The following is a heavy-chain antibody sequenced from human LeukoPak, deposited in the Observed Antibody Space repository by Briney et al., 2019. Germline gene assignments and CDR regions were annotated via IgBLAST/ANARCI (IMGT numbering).Heavy chain of an antibody. D-gene: IGHD3-10*01. V-gene: IGHV3-48*02. CDR1: GFAFSTYG. Sequence: GGPLRLSCAASGFAFSTYGFNWVRQAPGKGLEWVSYISTTTTNTVYYADSVKGRFTISRDNAKNSPYLQMSSLRDEDTAVYFCARVWTYYFGSGTHYTFDFWGQGTLVTVSS. CDR2: ISTTTTNTV. J-gene: IGHJ4*02. CDR3: ARVWTYYFGSGTHYTFDF.